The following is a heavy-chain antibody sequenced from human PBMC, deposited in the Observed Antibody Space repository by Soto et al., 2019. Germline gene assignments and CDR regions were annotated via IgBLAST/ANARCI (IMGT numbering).Heavy chain of an antibody. V-gene: IGHV5-51*01. D-gene: IGHD3-10*01. CDR1: GYSFTSYW. Sequence: GESLKISCKGSGYSFTSYWIGWVRQMPGKGLEWMGIIYPGDSDTRYSPSYQGQVTISADKSISTAYLQWSSLKASDTAMYYCAGGGVRGVITRTRDYYGMDVWGQGTTVTVSS. CDR3: AGGGVRGVITRTRDYYGMDV. J-gene: IGHJ6*02. CDR2: IYPGDSDT.